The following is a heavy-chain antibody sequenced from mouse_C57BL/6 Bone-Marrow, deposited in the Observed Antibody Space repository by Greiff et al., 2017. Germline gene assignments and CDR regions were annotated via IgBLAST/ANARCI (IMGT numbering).Heavy chain of an antibody. D-gene: IGHD1-2*01. CDR2: INPNNGGT. CDR1: GYTFTDYY. CDR3: ARRVLRPLATGAMDY. Sequence: EVQLQQSGPELVKPGASVKIPCKASGYTFTDYYMNWVKQSHGKSLEWIGDINPNNGGTSYNQKFKGKATLTVDKSSSTAYMELRSLTSEDSAVYYCARRVLRPLATGAMDYWGQGTSVTVSS. J-gene: IGHJ4*01. V-gene: IGHV1-26*01.